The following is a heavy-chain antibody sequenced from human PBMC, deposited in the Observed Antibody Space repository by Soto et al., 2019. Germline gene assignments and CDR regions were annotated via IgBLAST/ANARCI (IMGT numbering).Heavy chain of an antibody. V-gene: IGHV4-34*01. J-gene: IGHJ4*02. D-gene: IGHD3-22*01. CDR2: INHSGST. CDR1: GGSFSGYY. CDR3: ARGKNYYDSSGYKGEYFDC. Sequence: SETLSLTCAVYGGSFSGYYWSWIRQPPGKGLEWIGEINHSGSTNYNPSLKSRVTISVDTSKNQFSLKLSSVTAADTAVYYCARGKNYYDSSGYKGEYFDCWGQGTLVTAPQ.